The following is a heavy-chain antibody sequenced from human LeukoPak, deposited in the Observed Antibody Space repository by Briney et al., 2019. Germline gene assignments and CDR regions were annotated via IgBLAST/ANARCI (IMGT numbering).Heavy chain of an antibody. V-gene: IGHV4-61*05. CDR1: GGSISGNSYY. D-gene: IGHD3-10*01. J-gene: IGHJ4*02. CDR2: ISYSGST. CDR3: ARGRLGGSGSYHNVLDY. Sequence: PSETLSLTCTVSGGSISGNSYYWGWIRQPPGKGLEWIGYISYSGSTNYNPSLKSRVTISVDTSRNQFSLKLSSVTAADTAVYYCARGRLGGSGSYHNVLDYWGQGTLVTVSS.